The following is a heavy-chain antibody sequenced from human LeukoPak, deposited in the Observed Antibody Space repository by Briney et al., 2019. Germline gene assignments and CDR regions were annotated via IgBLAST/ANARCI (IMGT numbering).Heavy chain of an antibody. V-gene: IGHV1-24*01. CDR2: FDPEDGET. CDR3: ATTVGVVTSDAFDI. Sequence: ASVEVSCKVSGYTLTELSMHWVRQAPGKGLEWMGGFDPEDGETIYAQKFQGRVTMTEDTSTDTAYMELSSLRSEDTAVYYCATTVGVVTSDAFDIWGQGTMVTVSS. D-gene: IGHD3-3*01. J-gene: IGHJ3*02. CDR1: GYTLTELS.